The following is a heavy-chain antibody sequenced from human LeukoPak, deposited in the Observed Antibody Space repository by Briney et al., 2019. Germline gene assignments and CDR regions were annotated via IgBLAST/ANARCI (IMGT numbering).Heavy chain of an antibody. J-gene: IGHJ3*02. CDR1: GFTFSKYW. CDR2: IRGDGSVK. Sequence: GGSLRLSCAASGFTFSKYWMTWVRQAPGKGLEWVANIRGDGSVKYLLDSVQGRFTISGDNVKNSLSLEMNNLRAEDTAVYYCSRDANYYDSSRHYFDAFDIWGQGTMVTVSS. CDR3: SRDANYYDSSRHYFDAFDI. D-gene: IGHD3-22*01. V-gene: IGHV3-7*01.